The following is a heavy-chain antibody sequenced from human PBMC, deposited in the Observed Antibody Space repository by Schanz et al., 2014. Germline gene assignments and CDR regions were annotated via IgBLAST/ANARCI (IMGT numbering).Heavy chain of an antibody. CDR2: MYINSGST. J-gene: IGHJ3*02. CDR3: VREDMVRGIRAFDI. V-gene: IGHV3-53*01. CDR1: GFTVNTNY. D-gene: IGHD3-10*01. Sequence: VHLVESGGGLIQPGGSLRLSCAVSGFTVNTNYMSWVRQAPGKGLEWISSMYINSGSTQYADSVKGRFTISRDNAKNSLFLQMNSLTAEDTAVYYCVREDMVRGIRAFDIWGQGTMVTVSS.